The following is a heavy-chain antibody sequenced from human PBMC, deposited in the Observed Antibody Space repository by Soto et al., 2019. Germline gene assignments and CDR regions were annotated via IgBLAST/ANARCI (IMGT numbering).Heavy chain of an antibody. CDR2: IIPIFGTA. CDR3: ARVKGYDFWSGYYIFDY. V-gene: IGHV1-69*13. D-gene: IGHD3-3*01. Sequence: ASVKVSCKASGGTFSSYAISWVRQAPGQGLEWMGGIIPIFGTANYAQKFQGRVTITADESTSTAYMELSSLRSEDTAVYYCARVKGYDFWSGYYIFDYWGQGTLVTVSS. J-gene: IGHJ4*02. CDR1: GGTFSSYA.